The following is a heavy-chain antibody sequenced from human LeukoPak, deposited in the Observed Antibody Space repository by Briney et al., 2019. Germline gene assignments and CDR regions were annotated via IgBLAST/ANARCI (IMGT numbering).Heavy chain of an antibody. J-gene: IGHJ5*02. Sequence: SVKVSCKASGYTFTGYYMHWVRQAPGQGPEWMGGITPMYGTTNYARKFQGRVTMTADESTSTAYMELRSLRSDDTAVCYCARILTPTVTTGWFDPWGQGTLVTVSS. CDR3: ARILTPTVTTGWFDP. V-gene: IGHV1-69*13. CDR1: GYTFTGYY. D-gene: IGHD4-11*01. CDR2: ITPMYGTT.